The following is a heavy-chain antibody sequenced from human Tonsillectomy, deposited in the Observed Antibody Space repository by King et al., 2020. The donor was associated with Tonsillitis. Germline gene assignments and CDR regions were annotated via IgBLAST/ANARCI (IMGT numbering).Heavy chain of an antibody. CDR2: ISSSGSNI. CDR3: ARAAQRGYSYGYSDY. Sequence: VQLVESGGGLVQPGGSLRLSCGASGFTFSNYEMNWVRQAPGKGLEWVSYISSSGSNIYYADSVKGRFTISRDNAKNSLYLQMNSLRAEDTAIYYCARAAQRGYSYGYSDYWGQGTLVTVSS. D-gene: IGHD5-18*01. J-gene: IGHJ4*02. V-gene: IGHV3-48*03. CDR1: GFTFSNYE.